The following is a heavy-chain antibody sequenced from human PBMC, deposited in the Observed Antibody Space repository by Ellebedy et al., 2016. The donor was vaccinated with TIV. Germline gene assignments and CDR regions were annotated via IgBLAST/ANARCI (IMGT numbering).Heavy chain of an antibody. CDR2: TSTTAGETV. V-gene: IGHV3-48*03. CDR3: ARGPLGGTPRAFDS. Sequence: GESLKISCVGSGFSFISSELTWVRQAPGKGLEWISYTSTTAGETVYYADSVKGRFTISRDDAKNSVYLQMNSLRADDTAIYHCARGPLGGTPRAFDSWGQGTLVTVSS. CDR1: GFSFISSE. J-gene: IGHJ4*02. D-gene: IGHD1-26*01.